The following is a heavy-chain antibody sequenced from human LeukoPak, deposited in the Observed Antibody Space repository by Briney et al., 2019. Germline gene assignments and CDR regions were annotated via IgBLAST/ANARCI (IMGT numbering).Heavy chain of an antibody. Sequence: PGGSLRLSCVASGFTFSYSTMHWVRQASGKGLEWVGHIRSKASNYATTYAASVKGRFTISRDDSKNTAYLQINSLKTEDTAIYYCTRHERDCSGGRCSDYWGQGTPVTVSS. CDR2: IRSKASNYAT. CDR3: TRHERDCSGGRCSDY. V-gene: IGHV3-73*01. CDR1: GFTFSYST. D-gene: IGHD2-15*01. J-gene: IGHJ4*02.